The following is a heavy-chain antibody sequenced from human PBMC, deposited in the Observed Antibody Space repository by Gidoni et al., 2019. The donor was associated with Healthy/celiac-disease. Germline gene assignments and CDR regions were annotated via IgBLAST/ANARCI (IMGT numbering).Heavy chain of an antibody. Sequence: EVQRGEAGGGLVKPGGSRRRHCAAAGATFSSDSMNGVRQAPGKGLEWVSSIITRWSCIYYADSVKGRFTISRDNAKNSLFLQMNILRAEDTAVYYFARGDRYYYDGSGYYGPGVWFDPWGQGTLVTVSS. J-gene: IGHJ5*02. CDR1: GATFSSDS. D-gene: IGHD3-22*01. CDR2: IITRWSCI. V-gene: IGHV3-21*01. CDR3: ARGDRYYYDGSGYYGPGVWFDP.